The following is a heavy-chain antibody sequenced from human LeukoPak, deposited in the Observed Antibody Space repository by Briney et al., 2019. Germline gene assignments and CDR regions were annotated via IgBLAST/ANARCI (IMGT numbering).Heavy chain of an antibody. CDR1: GGSISSYY. CDR2: THYSGST. V-gene: IGHV4-59*01. Sequence: PSETLSLTCTVSGGSISSYYWSWIRQPPGKGLEWIGYTHYSGSTNYNPSLKSRVTISVDTSKNQFSLKLSSVTAADTAVYYCGRIIIMSYRYFDYWGQGTLVTVSS. J-gene: IGHJ4*02. D-gene: IGHD3-16*01. CDR3: GRIIIMSYRYFDY.